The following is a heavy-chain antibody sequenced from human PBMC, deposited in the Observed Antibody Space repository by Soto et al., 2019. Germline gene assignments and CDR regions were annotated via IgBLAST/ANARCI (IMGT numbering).Heavy chain of an antibody. J-gene: IGHJ3*02. Sequence: PGGSQRLTCAAAGCMCSSYWRSWVRQAPGKGLEWVANIKQDGSEKYYVDSAKGRFTISRDNAKNSLHLQMNSLRADVMAVYYCARGFNSALDIWGQGKMVTVSS. CDR1: GCMCSSYW. CDR3: ARGFNSALDI. V-gene: IGHV3-7*01. CDR2: IKQDGSEK.